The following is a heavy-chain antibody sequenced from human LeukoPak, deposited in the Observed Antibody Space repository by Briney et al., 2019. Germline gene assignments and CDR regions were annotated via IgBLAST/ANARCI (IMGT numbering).Heavy chain of an antibody. CDR3: ARRTAARPYYFDY. V-gene: IGHV4-39*01. CDR1: GGSLSSSSYY. CDR2: IYYSGST. D-gene: IGHD6-6*01. Sequence: SGTLSLTCTVSGGSLSSSSYYWGWIRQPPGKGLEWIGSIYYSGSTYYNPSLKSRVTISVDTSKNQFSLKLSSVTAADTAVYYCARRTAARPYYFDYWGQGTLVTVSS. J-gene: IGHJ4*02.